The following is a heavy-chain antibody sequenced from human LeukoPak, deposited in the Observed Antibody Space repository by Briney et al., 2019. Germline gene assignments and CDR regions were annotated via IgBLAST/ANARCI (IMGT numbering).Heavy chain of an antibody. CDR1: GYTLTELS. CDR3: ATVLQAATGAKFDY. V-gene: IGHV1-24*01. Sequence: ASVKVSCKVSGYTLTELSMHWVRQAPGKALEWLGGFDPEDGETIYAQKFQGRVTMTEDTSTDTAYMELSSLRFEDTAVYYCATVLQAATGAKFDYWGQGTLVTVSS. CDR2: FDPEDGET. D-gene: IGHD6-13*01. J-gene: IGHJ4*02.